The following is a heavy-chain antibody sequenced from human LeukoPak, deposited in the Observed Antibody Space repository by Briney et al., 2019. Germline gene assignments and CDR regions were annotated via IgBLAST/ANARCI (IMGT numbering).Heavy chain of an antibody. D-gene: IGHD1-1*01. CDR1: GFSISSGYY. CDR3: ARRPISTGIDY. Sequence: ASETLSRTCAVSGFSISSGYYWDWIRQPPGKGLEWIGNIYHSGSTYYNPSLKSRVTISVDTSKNQFSLKLASVTAADTAVYYCARRPISTGIDYWGQGTLVTVSS. V-gene: IGHV4-38-2*01. CDR2: IYHSGST. J-gene: IGHJ4*02.